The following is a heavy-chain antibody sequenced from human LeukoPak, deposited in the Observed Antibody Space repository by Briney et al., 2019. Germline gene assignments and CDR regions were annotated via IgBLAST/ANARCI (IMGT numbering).Heavy chain of an antibody. J-gene: IGHJ4*02. CDR2: INSDGSST. CDR1: GFTFSSYW. D-gene: IGHD3-22*01. CDR3: ARDRRGYYYDSSGYLDY. Sequence: GGSLRLSCAASGFTFSSYWMHWVRQAPGKGLVWVSRINSDGSSTSYADSVKGRFTISRDNAKNMLYLQMNSLRAEDTAVYYCARDRRGYYYDSSGYLDYWGQGTLVTVSS. V-gene: IGHV3-74*01.